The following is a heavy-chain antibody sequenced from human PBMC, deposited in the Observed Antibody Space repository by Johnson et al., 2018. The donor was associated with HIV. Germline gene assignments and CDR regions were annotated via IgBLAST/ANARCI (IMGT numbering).Heavy chain of an antibody. Sequence: VQLVESGGGLVQPGRSLRLSCAASGFTFGDYAMHWVRQAPGKGLEWVSGISWDGGSRVYADSVQGRFTISRDDSKNTLFLQMNSLRAEDTAVYYCAREHASASGVFDIWGQGTMVTVSS. D-gene: IGHD2-8*01. CDR1: GFTFGDYA. J-gene: IGHJ3*02. CDR3: AREHASASGVFDI. CDR2: ISWDGGSR. V-gene: IGHV3-9*01.